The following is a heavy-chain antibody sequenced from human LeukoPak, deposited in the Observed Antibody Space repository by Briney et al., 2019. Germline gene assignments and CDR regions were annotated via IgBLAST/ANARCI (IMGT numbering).Heavy chain of an antibody. J-gene: IGHJ4*02. V-gene: IGHV3-23*01. CDR3: AKHRSGIAASGSNY. CDR1: GFTFSSFA. CDR2: IRGSGGDSGGST. D-gene: IGHD6-13*01. Sequence: GGSLRLSCAASGFTFSSFAMSWVRQAPGKGLEGVSVSVIRGSGGDSGGSTYYADSVKGRFTISRDDSNNTLYLQMSSLRVEDTAVYYCAKHRSGIAASGSNYWGQGTLVSVSS.